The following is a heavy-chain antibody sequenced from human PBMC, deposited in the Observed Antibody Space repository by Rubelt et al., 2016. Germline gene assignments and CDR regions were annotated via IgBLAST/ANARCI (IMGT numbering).Heavy chain of an antibody. J-gene: IGHJ6*02. D-gene: IGHD3-22*01. Sequence: EWVAVIWYDGSNKYYADSVKGRFTISRDNSKNTLYLQMNSLRAEDTAVYYCAALHEITMIVVVTSRGPHGMDVWGQGTTVTVSS. V-gene: IGHV3-33*01. CDR2: IWYDGSNK. CDR3: AALHEITMIVVVTSRGPHGMDV.